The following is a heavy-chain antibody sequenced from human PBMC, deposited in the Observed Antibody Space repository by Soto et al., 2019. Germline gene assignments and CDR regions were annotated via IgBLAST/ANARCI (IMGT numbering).Heavy chain of an antibody. V-gene: IGHV3-23*01. CDR2: ISGSGGST. Sequence: GGSLRLSCAASGFTFSSYAMSWVRQAPGKGLEWVSAISGSGGSTYYADSVKGRFTISRDNSKNTLYLEMNSLRAEDTAVYYCARDKDTMVRGVISGILYYYYYGMDVWGQGTTVTVSS. D-gene: IGHD3-10*01. CDR1: GFTFSSYA. J-gene: IGHJ6*02. CDR3: ARDKDTMVRGVISGILYYYYYGMDV.